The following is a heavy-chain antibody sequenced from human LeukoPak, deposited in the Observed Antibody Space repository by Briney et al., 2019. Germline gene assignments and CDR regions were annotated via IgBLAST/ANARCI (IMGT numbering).Heavy chain of an antibody. CDR2: IYTSGST. D-gene: IGHD2-2*01. CDR3: ARSGYCGSTSCYAVDYFEY. CDR1: GGSISSYY. J-gene: IGHJ4*02. Sequence: PSETLSLTCTVSGGSISSYYSSWIRQPAGKGLEWIGRIYTSGSTNYNPSLKSRVTISVDRSKNQFSLKLSSVTAADTAVYYCARSGYCGSTSCYAVDYFEYWSQGTLVTVSS. V-gene: IGHV4-4*07.